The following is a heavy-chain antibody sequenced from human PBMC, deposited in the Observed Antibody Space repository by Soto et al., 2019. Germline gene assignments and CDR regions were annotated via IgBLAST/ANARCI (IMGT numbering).Heavy chain of an antibody. V-gene: IGHV3-23*01. D-gene: IGHD2-15*01. CDR3: AKFAAAAYCSSSSCSDY. J-gene: IGHJ4*02. CDR2: ISATGATT. CDR1: GFTFSDYA. Sequence: GGSLRLSCVASGFTFSDYAMTWVRQAPGKGLEWVSVISATGATTYYADSVRGRFTISRDNSKNTLNLQMNSLRAEDTAVYYCAKFAAAAYCSSSSCSDYWGQGTLVTVSS.